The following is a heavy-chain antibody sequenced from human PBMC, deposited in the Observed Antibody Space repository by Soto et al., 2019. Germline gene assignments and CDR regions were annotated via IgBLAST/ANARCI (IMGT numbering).Heavy chain of an antibody. CDR1: GFTFDDYA. V-gene: IGHV3-9*01. CDR2: ISWNSGSI. J-gene: IGHJ4*02. Sequence: EVQLVESGGGLVQPGRSLRLSCAASGFTFDDYAMHWVRQAPGKGLEWVSGISWNSGSIGYADSVKGRFTISRDNAKNSLYLQMNSLRADDTALYYCAKGPRRYCSGGSCTVFDYWGQGTLVTVSS. CDR3: AKGPRRYCSGGSCTVFDY. D-gene: IGHD2-15*01.